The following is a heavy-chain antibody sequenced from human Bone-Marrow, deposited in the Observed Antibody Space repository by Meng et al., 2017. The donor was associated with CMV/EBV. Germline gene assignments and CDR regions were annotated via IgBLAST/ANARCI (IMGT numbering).Heavy chain of an antibody. J-gene: IGHJ6*02. CDR2: ISYDGSNK. Sequence: GESLKISCAASGFTFSSYAMHWVRQAPGKGLEWVAVISYDGSNKYYADSVKGRFTISRDNSKNTLYLQMNSLSAEDTAVYYGARAVGYCGGDCYTRGMDVWGQGTTVTVSS. CDR1: GFTFSSYA. V-gene: IGHV3-30*04. D-gene: IGHD2-21*01. CDR3: ARAVGYCGGDCYTRGMDV.